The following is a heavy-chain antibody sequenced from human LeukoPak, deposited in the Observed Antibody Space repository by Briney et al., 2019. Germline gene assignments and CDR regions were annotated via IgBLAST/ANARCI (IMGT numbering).Heavy chain of an antibody. J-gene: IGHJ4*02. Sequence: ASVKVSCKASGYAFTSYGISWVRQAPGQGLEWMGWISVYNGNTNYAQKLQGRVTMTADTSTRTAYMELRSLRAEDTAVYYCARDPVGATYPYYFDYWGQGTLVTVSS. V-gene: IGHV1-18*01. CDR2: ISVYNGNT. D-gene: IGHD1-26*01. CDR1: GYAFTSYG. CDR3: ARDPVGATYPYYFDY.